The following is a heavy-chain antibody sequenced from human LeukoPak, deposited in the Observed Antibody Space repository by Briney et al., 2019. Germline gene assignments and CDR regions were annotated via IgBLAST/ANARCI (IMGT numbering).Heavy chain of an antibody. CDR2: MNPNSGNT. Sequence: GASVKVSCKASGYTFTSYDINWVRQATGQGLEWMGWMNPNSGNTGYAQKFQGRVTMTRNTSISTAYMELSSLRSEDTAVYYCARDHDESNWFDPWGQGTPVTVSS. D-gene: IGHD1-1*01. CDR1: GYTFTSYD. CDR3: ARDHDESNWFDP. J-gene: IGHJ5*02. V-gene: IGHV1-8*01.